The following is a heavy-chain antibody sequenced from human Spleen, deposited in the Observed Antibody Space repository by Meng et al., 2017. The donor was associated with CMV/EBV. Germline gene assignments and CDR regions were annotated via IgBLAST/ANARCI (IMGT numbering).Heavy chain of an antibody. V-gene: IGHV3-23*05. D-gene: IGHD1-26*01. CDR2: ISSSGVDT. CDR1: GFTFSSHS. CDR3: AKIGSFTYYYYGMDV. Sequence: GESLKISCATSGFTFSSHSLNWVRQAPGKGLEWVSTISSSGVDTYYADSLKGRFTISRDNSKNTLFLQMDSLGAEDTAVYYCAKIGSFTYYYYGMDVWGQGTTVTVSS. J-gene: IGHJ6*02.